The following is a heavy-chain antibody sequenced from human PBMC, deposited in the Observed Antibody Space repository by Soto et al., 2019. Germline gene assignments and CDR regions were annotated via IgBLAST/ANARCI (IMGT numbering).Heavy chain of an antibody. CDR1: GGSITSRSHY. CDR2: TLYRGSS. Sequence: PSETLSLTCTVSGGSITSRSHYWGWIRQPPGKGLEWIGTTLYRGSSYYSASLKSRVTISLDTSKNQFSLKLSSVTAADTAVYYCARLSDGFNSGAFDIWGRGTMVTVSS. D-gene: IGHD1-1*01. J-gene: IGHJ3*02. CDR3: ARLSDGFNSGAFDI. V-gene: IGHV4-39*01.